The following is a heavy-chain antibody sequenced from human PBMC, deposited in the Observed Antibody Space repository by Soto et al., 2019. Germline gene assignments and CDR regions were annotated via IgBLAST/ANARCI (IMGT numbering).Heavy chain of an antibody. V-gene: IGHV4-39*01. J-gene: IGHJ4*02. D-gene: IGHD3-3*01. Sequence: SETLSLTCTASGGSISSSSYYWGWIRQPPGKGLEWIGSIYYSGSTYYNPSLKSRVTISVDTSKNQFSLKLSSVTAADTAVYYCARAGPIFGVVDYFDYWGQGTLVTVSS. CDR2: IYYSGST. CDR3: ARAGPIFGVVDYFDY. CDR1: GGSISSSSYY.